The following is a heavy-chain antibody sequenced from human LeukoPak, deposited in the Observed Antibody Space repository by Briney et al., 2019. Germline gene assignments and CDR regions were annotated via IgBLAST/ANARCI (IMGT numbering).Heavy chain of an antibody. V-gene: IGHV4-39*01. J-gene: IGHJ6*02. D-gene: IGHD2-2*01. CDR3: ARRSVVVVPAAIGYYYYGMDV. Sequence: PSETLSLTCTVSGGSISSSSYSWGWIRQPPGKGLEWIGSIYYSGSTYYNPSLKSRVTISVDTSKNQFSLKLSSVTAADTAVYYCARRSVVVVPAAIGYYYYGMDVWGQGTTVTVSS. CDR2: IYYSGST. CDR1: GGSISSSSYS.